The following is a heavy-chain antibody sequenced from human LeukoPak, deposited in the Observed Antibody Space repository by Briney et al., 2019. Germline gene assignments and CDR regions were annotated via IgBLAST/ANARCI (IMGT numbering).Heavy chain of an antibody. CDR3: ARGGVGWLRLRAHNWFDP. CDR1: GGSFSGYY. J-gene: IGHJ5*02. Sequence: PSETLSLTCAVYGGSFSGYYWSWIRQPPGKGLEWIGEINHSGSTNYNPSLKRRSTISVDTSKNQFSLKLSSVTAADTAVYYCARGGVGWLRLRAHNWFDPWGQGTLVTVSS. D-gene: IGHD5-12*01. CDR2: INHSGST. V-gene: IGHV4-34*01.